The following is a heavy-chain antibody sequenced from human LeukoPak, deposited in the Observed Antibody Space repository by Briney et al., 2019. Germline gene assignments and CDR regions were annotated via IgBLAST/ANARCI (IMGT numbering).Heavy chain of an antibody. CDR1: GFTFSNYW. D-gene: IGHD2-8*01. J-gene: IGHJ4*02. CDR3: ATLNGPLFEY. CDR2: IHQHGNEK. V-gene: IGHV3-7*01. Sequence: GVSLRLSCAASGFTFSNYWMSWLRQAPGKGLEWVASIHQHGNEKYFVDSVRGRFTISRDNAKNSLYLQMSSLRAEDTAAYYCATLNGPLFEYWGQGTLVTVSS.